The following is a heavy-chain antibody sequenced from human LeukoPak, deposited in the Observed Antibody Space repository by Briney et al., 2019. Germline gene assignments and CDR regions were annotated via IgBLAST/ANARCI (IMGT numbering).Heavy chain of an antibody. CDR1: ELTFDSNW. J-gene: IGHJ4*02. D-gene: IGHD6-19*01. CDR3: TSYTSGWN. Sequence: GGSLRLACAASELTFDSNWMHWVRQAPGKGLVWVSRINSDGSSTNYADSVKGRFTISRDNAKNTLYLQMNSLRAEDTAVYYCTSYTSGWNWGQGTLVTVSS. CDR2: INSDGSST. V-gene: IGHV3-74*01.